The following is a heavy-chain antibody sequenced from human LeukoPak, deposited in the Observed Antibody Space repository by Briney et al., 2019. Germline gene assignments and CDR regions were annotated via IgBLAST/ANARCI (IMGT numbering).Heavy chain of an antibody. CDR1: GGSISSYY. J-gene: IGHJ5*02. CDR2: IHYSGST. D-gene: IGHD3-10*01. Sequence: SETLSLTCTVSGGSISSYYWSWIRQPPGKGLEWSGYIHYSGSTNNNPSLKSRVIISVDTSANQFSLKLNSVTAADTAVYYCARPIRSRDNNWFDPWGQGILVTVSS. CDR3: ARPIRSRDNNWFDP. V-gene: IGHV4-59*08.